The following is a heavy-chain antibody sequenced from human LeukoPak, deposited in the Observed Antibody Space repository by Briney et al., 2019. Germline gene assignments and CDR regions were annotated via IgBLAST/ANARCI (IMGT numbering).Heavy chain of an antibody. Sequence: ASVKVSCKASGYTFTSYDINWVRQATGQGLEWMGWINPNSGNTGYAQKFQGRVTMTRNTSISTAYMELSSLRSEDTAVYYCASPVDGLEGSYGMDVWGQGTTVTVSS. CDR1: GYTFTSYD. CDR2: INPNSGNT. V-gene: IGHV1-8*01. CDR3: ASPVDGLEGSYGMDV. J-gene: IGHJ6*02. D-gene: IGHD6-19*01.